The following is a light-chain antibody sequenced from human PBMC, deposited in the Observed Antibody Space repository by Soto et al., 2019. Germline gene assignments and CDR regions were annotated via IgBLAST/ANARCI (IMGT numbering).Light chain of an antibody. CDR1: QSVLLRSNNKNY. Sequence: DIVMTQSPDSLAVSLGERATINCKSSQSVLLRSNNKNYLAWYQQKPGQPPKLLIYWASTRESGVPDRFSGSGSGTDFSLTSSSLQAEDVAVYYCQQSYETPPITFGQGTRLEIK. V-gene: IGKV4-1*01. CDR3: QQSYETPPIT. CDR2: WAS. J-gene: IGKJ5*01.